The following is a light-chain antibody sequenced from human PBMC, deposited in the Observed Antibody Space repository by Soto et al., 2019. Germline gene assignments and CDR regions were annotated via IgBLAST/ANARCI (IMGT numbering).Light chain of an antibody. CDR2: DAS. CDR3: QQYSSYSWT. V-gene: IGKV1-5*01. J-gene: IGKJ1*01. Sequence: DIQMTQSPSTLSASVADRVTITCRASQSVSGWLAWYQQKPGKAPKLLIYDASILQGGVPSRFSSRGSGTEFTRTISSLQPDDFATYYCQQYSSYSWTFGQGTKVEFK. CDR1: QSVSGW.